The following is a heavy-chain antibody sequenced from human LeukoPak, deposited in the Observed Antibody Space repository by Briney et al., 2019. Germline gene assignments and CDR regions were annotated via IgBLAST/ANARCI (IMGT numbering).Heavy chain of an antibody. D-gene: IGHD2-15*01. J-gene: IGHJ2*01. CDR1: AYPLSNYG. V-gene: IGHV1-18*01. CDR3: ARVVVVAATRGTWHFDL. Sequence: GASVKVSCKASAYPLSNYGITWVRQAPGQGLEWMGWIIAYNGNIHYAQKVQGRVTMTTDTSTSTAYMELRSLRSDDTAVYYCARVVVVAATRGTWHFDLWGRGTLVTVSS. CDR2: IIAYNGNI.